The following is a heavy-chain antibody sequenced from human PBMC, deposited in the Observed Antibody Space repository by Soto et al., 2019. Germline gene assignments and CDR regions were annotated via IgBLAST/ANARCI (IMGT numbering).Heavy chain of an antibody. J-gene: IGHJ3*02. V-gene: IGHV4-4*02. Sequence: QVQLQESGPGLVKPSGTLSLTCAVSGGSISSSNWWSWVRQPPGKGLEWIGEIYHSGSTNYNPSLKSRVTRSVDKSKNQFSLKLSSVTAADTAVYYCARDRGIVVVPAAIEDAFDIWGQWTMVTVSS. CDR2: IYHSGST. CDR1: GGSISSSNW. D-gene: IGHD2-2*01. CDR3: ARDRGIVVVPAAIEDAFDI.